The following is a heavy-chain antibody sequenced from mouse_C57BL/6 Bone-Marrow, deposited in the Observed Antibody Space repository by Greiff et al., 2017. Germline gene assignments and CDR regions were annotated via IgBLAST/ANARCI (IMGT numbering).Heavy chain of an antibody. CDR1: GFNIKDDY. Sequence: VQLQQSGAELVRPGASVKLSCTASGFNIKDDYMHWVQQRPEQGLEWIGWLDPENGDTEYASKFQGKATITADPSSNTAYLQLSSLTSEDTAVYYCTTPALGNAMDYWGQGTSVTVSS. CDR2: LDPENGDT. V-gene: IGHV14-4*01. D-gene: IGHD4-1*01. J-gene: IGHJ4*01. CDR3: TTPALGNAMDY.